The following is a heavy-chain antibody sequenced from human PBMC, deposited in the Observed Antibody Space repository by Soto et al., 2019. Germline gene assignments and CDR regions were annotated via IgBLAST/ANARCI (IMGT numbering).Heavy chain of an antibody. D-gene: IGHD6-13*01. V-gene: IGHV3-48*02. Sequence: EVQLVESGGGLVQPGGSLRLSCAASGFTFSSYSMNWVRQAPGKGLEWVSYISSSSSTIYYADSVKGRFTISRDNANNSLYLQMNSLRDEDTAVYYCARRNAFAAAGFHNLKDYYSYGMDVWGQGTTVTVSS. CDR1: GFTFSSYS. CDR3: ARRNAFAAAGFHNLKDYYSYGMDV. J-gene: IGHJ6*02. CDR2: ISSSSSTI.